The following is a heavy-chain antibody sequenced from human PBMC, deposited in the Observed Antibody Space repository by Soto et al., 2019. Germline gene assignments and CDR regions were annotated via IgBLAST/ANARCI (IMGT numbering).Heavy chain of an antibody. CDR2: IGSSGATI. J-gene: IGHJ6*02. Sequence: GGSLRLSCAASGFSLSDYYMTWIRQAPGKGLQWLSYIGSSGATIYYADSLTGRFTISRDTAKNSLYLQMNSLRADDTAVYYCARGDYDYYGMDVWGQGTTVTVSS. CDR1: GFSLSDYY. V-gene: IGHV3-11*01. CDR3: ARGDYDYYGMDV.